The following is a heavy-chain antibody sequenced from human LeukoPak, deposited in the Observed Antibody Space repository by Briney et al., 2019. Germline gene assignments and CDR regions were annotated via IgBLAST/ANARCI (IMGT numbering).Heavy chain of an antibody. CDR1: GGSISSYY. V-gene: IGHV4-59*01. J-gene: IGHJ5*02. Sequence: SETLSLTCTVSGGSISSYYWSWIWQPPGKGLEWIGYIYYSGSTNYNPSLKSRVTISVDTSKNQFSLKLSSVTAADTAVYYCARGPPPGSSSWYSFWFDPWGQGTLVTVSS. CDR3: ARGPPPGSSSWYSFWFDP. CDR2: IYYSGST. D-gene: IGHD6-13*01.